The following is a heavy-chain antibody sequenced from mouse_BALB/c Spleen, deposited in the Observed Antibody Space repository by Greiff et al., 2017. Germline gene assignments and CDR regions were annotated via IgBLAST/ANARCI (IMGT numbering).Heavy chain of an antibody. CDR3: ARDGGNYYAMDY. V-gene: IGHV5-6-5*01. J-gene: IGHJ4*01. Sequence: EVKLVESGGGLVKPGGSLKLSCAASGFTFSSYAMSWVRQTPEKRLEWVASISSGGSTYYPDSVKGRFTISRDNARNILYLQMSSLRSEDTAMYYCARDGGNYYAMDYWGQGTSVTVSS. D-gene: IGHD2-1*01. CDR2: ISSGGST. CDR1: GFTFSSYA.